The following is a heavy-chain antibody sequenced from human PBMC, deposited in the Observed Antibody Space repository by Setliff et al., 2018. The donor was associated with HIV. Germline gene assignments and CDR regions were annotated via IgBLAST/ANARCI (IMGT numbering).Heavy chain of an antibody. V-gene: IGHV4-59*08. J-gene: IGHJ4*02. CDR1: GDSIVSDDSTSSHH. CDR3: ARGRRSSGWYVYH. CDR2: TPYSGST. D-gene: IGHD6-19*01. Sequence: SETLSLTCRFSGDSIVSDDSTSSHHCSWIRQPPGRGLEWIGTTPYSGSTNYNPSLRSRVTISLDTSTNQFSLKLSSVTAADTAVYYCARGRRSSGWYVYHWGQGTLVTVSS.